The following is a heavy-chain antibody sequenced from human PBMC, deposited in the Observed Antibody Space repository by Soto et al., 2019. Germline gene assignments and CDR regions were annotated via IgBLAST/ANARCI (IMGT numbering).Heavy chain of an antibody. V-gene: IGHV1-2*04. D-gene: IGHD1-26*01. Sequence: GASLKVSCKASRYTFTDYFLHWVRQAPGQGLEWMGWINPKSGGTNYAQKFQDWVTMTRDTSLSTAYMELNRLTSDDTAVYYCARRVGMGSRGPGAFDSWGQGTMVTVSS. CDR1: RYTFTDYF. J-gene: IGHJ3*02. CDR2: INPKSGGT. CDR3: ARRVGMGSRGPGAFDS.